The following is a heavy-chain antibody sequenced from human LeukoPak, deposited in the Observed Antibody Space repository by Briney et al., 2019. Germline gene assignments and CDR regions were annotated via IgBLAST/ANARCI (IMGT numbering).Heavy chain of an antibody. J-gene: IGHJ4*02. CDR3: ARGAYRISWPGIDY. V-gene: IGHV3-23*01. Sequence: PGGSLRLSCAASGFTFSSYAMSWVRQAPGKGLEWVSGISGSGGSTYYADSVKGRFTISRDNFKNTLYLQMNSLRVEDTAIYYCARGAYRISWPGIDYWGQGTLVTVSS. CDR2: ISGSGGST. CDR1: GFTFSSYA. D-gene: IGHD3-16*02.